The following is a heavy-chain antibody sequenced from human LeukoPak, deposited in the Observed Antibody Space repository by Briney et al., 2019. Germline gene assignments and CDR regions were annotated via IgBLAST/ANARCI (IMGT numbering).Heavy chain of an antibody. D-gene: IGHD3-22*01. Sequence: SETLSLTCTVSGGSISSSSYYWGWIRQPPGKGLEWIGSIYYGGSTYYNPSLKSRVTIAVDTSKNQFSLRLRSVTAADTAVYYCARVTGYMIEDYFDYWGQGTLVTVSS. V-gene: IGHV4-39*07. CDR3: ARVTGYMIEDYFDY. J-gene: IGHJ4*02. CDR2: IYYGGST. CDR1: GGSISSSSYY.